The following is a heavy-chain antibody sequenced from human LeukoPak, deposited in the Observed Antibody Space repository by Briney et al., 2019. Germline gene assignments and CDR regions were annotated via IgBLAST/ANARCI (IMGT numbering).Heavy chain of an antibody. CDR1: GYSISSGYY. Sequence: PSETLSLTCTVSGYSISSGYYWGWIRQPPGKGLEWIGEINHSGSTNYNPSLKSRVTISVDTSKNQFSLKLSSVTAADTAVYYCARGAFDYWGQGTLVTVSS. V-gene: IGHV4-38-2*02. J-gene: IGHJ4*02. CDR3: ARGAFDY. D-gene: IGHD3-16*01. CDR2: INHSGST.